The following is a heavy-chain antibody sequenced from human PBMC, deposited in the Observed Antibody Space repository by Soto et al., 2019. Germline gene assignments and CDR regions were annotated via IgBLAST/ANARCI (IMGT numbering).Heavy chain of an antibody. V-gene: IGHV3-53*01. D-gene: IGHD6-13*01. Sequence: HPGGSLRLSCAASGFTVSSNYMSWVRQAPGKGLEWVSVIYSGGSTYYADSVKGRFTISRDNSKNTLYLQMNSLRAEDTAVYYCAVPGIAAAGKAGTDYWGQGTLVTVSS. CDR1: GFTVSSNY. J-gene: IGHJ4*02. CDR3: AVPGIAAAGKAGTDY. CDR2: IYSGGST.